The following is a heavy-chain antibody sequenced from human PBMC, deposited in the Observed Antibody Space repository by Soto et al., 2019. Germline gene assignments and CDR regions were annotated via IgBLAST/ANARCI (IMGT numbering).Heavy chain of an antibody. Sequence: ASVKVSCKASGYTFTSYGISWVRQAPGQGLEWMGWISAYNGNTNYAQKLQGRVTITADKSTSTAYMELSSPRSEDTAVYYCASRPRNYDFWSGSEYYFDYWGQGTLVTVSS. CDR2: ISAYNGNT. V-gene: IGHV1-18*01. CDR1: GYTFTSYG. CDR3: ASRPRNYDFWSGSEYYFDY. J-gene: IGHJ4*02. D-gene: IGHD3-3*01.